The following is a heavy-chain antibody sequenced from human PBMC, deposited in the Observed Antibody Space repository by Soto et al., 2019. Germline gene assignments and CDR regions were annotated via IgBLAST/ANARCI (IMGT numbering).Heavy chain of an antibody. CDR1: GFTFSASA. CDR2: IRSKAKNYAT. J-gene: IGHJ6*02. Sequence: EVQLVESGGGLVQPGGSLKLSCAASGFTFSASAIHWVRQTSGRGLEWVGRIRSKAKNYATTYAASVKDRFTISRDDSKITAYLQVNILKTEDTAVYYCARHLKGDSTDFYYGLDVWGQGTTVTVSS. CDR3: ARHLKGDSTDFYYGLDV. D-gene: IGHD2-21*01. V-gene: IGHV3-73*02.